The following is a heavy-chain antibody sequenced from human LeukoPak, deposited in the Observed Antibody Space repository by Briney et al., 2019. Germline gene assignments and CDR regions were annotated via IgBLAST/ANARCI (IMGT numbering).Heavy chain of an antibody. CDR2: IYYSGST. V-gene: IGHV4-59*01. CDR1: GGSISSYY. J-gene: IGHJ6*03. D-gene: IGHD5-18*01. CDR3: ARERIQPQSVPGNNYYYYYYMDV. Sequence: PSETLSLTCTVSGGSISSYYWSWIRQPPGKGLEWIGYIYYSGSTNYNPSLKSRVTISVDTSKNQFSLKLSSVTAADTAVYYCARERIQPQSVPGNNYYYYYYMDVWGKGTTVTVSS.